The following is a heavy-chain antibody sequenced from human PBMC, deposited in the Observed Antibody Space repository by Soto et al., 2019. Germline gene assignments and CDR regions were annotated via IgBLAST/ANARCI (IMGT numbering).Heavy chain of an antibody. Sequence: SETLSLTXTVSGGSISSYYWSWIRQPAGKGLEWIGRIYTSGSTNYNPSLKSRVTMSVDTSKNQFSLKLSSVTAADTAVYYCARAVSGGWYITDYFDYWGQGTLVTVSS. V-gene: IGHV4-4*07. CDR2: IYTSGST. CDR3: ARAVSGGWYITDYFDY. J-gene: IGHJ4*02. D-gene: IGHD6-19*01. CDR1: GGSISSYY.